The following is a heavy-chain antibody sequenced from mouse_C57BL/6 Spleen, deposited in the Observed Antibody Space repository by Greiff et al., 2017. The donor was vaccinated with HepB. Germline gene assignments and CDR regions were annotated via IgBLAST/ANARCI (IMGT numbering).Heavy chain of an antibody. CDR2: INPSTGGT. D-gene: IGHD1-2*01. V-gene: IGHV1-42*01. J-gene: IGHJ4*01. CDR3: ARGLRPYYYAMDY. CDR1: GYSFTGYY. Sequence: VQLKESGPELVKPGASVKISCKASGYSFTGYYMNWVKQSPEKSLEWIGEINPSTGGTTYNQKFKAKATLTVDKSSSTAYMQLKSLTSEDSAVYYCARGLRPYYYAMDYWGQGTSVTVSS.